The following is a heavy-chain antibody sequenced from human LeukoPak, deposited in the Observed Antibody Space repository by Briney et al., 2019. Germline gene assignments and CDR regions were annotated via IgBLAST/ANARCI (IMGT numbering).Heavy chain of an antibody. D-gene: IGHD1-26*01. J-gene: IGHJ4*02. Sequence: HGESLKIPCKGSGYSFSNYWIGWVRQMSGKGLEWMGIIHPGDSDTRYSPSIQGQVTISVDKSISTAYFQWGSLKASDTAMYYCARRVNSGNYYCFDYWGQGTLVTVSS. CDR2: IHPGDSDT. CDR3: ARRVNSGNYYCFDY. V-gene: IGHV5-51*01. CDR1: GYSFSNYW.